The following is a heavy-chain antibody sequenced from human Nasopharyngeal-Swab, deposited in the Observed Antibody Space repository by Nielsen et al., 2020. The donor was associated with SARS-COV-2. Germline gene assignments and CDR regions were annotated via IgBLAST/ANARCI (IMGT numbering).Heavy chain of an antibody. CDR1: GFTFSSYA. CDR2: ISGRGGST. Sequence: EGSVRLSCAASGFTFSSYAMSWVRQAPGKELEWVSAISGRGGSTYYADSVKGRFTISRDNSKNTLYLQMNSLRAEDTAVYYCAKALSVWYSSSYWGFDYWGQGTPVTVSS. D-gene: IGHD6-6*01. CDR3: AKALSVWYSSSYWGFDY. J-gene: IGHJ4*01. V-gene: IGHV3-23*01.